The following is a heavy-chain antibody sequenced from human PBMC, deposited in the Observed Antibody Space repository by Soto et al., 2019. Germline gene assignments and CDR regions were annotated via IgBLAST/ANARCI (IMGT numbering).Heavy chain of an antibody. CDR1: GGTFSSYT. J-gene: IGHJ6*02. V-gene: IGHV1-69*08. Sequence: QVQLVQSGAEVKKPGSSVKVSCKASGGTFSSYTISWVRQAPGQGLEWMGRIIPILGIANYAQKFQGRVTITDDKSTITAYMELSSLRSEDTAVYYCAREDIVVVPAAQDYYYGMDVWGQGTTVTVSS. D-gene: IGHD2-2*01. CDR2: IIPILGIA. CDR3: AREDIVVVPAAQDYYYGMDV.